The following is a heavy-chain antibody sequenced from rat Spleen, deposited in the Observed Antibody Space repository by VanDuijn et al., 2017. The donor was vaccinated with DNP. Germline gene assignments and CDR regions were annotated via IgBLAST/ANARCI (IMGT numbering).Heavy chain of an antibody. CDR3: TRDLNHGYNYAFDY. V-gene: IGHV5-27*01. CDR2: MSPTTRSS. J-gene: IGHJ2*01. D-gene: IGHD1-4*01. Sequence: EVQLVESGGGLVQPGRSLKLSCAASGFSFSDYDMAWVRQAPTKGLEWVACMSPTTRSSYYRDSVRGRFTIFRDNAKSSLYLQMNSLKSEDTATYYCTRDLNHGYNYAFDYWGQGVMVTVSS. CDR1: GFSFSDYD.